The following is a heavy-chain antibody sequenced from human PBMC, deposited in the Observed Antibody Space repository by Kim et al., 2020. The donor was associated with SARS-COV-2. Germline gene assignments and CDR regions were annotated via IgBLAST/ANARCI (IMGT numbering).Heavy chain of an antibody. J-gene: IGHJ6*02. V-gene: IGHV3-21*01. CDR1: GFTFSSYS. Sequence: GGSLRLSCAASGFTFSSYSMNWVRQAPGKGLEWVSSISSSSSYIYYADSVKGRFTISRDNAKNSLYLQMNSLRAEDTAVYYCARDLGWGNWGGYYYYGMDVWGQGTTVTVSS. CDR2: ISSSSSYI. CDR3: ARDLGWGNWGGYYYYGMDV. D-gene: IGHD7-27*01.